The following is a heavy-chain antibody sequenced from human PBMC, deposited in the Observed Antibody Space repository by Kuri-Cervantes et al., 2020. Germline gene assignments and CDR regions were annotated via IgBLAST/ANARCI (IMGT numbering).Heavy chain of an antibody. CDR1: GYTFTSYD. CDR3: ARGRYEMATMVYPFDY. V-gene: IGHV1-8*01. J-gene: IGHJ4*02. D-gene: IGHD5-24*01. CDR2: MNPNSGNT. Sequence: ASVKVSCKASGYTFTSYDINWMRQATGQGLEWMGWMNPNSGNTGYAQKFQGRVTMTRNTSISTAYMELSSLRSEDTAVYYCARGRYEMATMVYPFDYWGQGTLVTVSS.